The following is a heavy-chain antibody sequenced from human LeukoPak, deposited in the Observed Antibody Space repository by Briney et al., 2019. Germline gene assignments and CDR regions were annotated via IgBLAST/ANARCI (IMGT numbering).Heavy chain of an antibody. CDR1: GGSISSSSYY. D-gene: IGHD3-22*01. CDR2: IYYSGST. J-gene: IGHJ3*02. Sequence: SETLSLTCTVSGGSISSSSYYWGWIRQPPGKGLEWIGSIYYSGSTYYNPSLKSRVTISVDTSKNQFSLKLSSVTAADTAVYYGARCFHYYDSSGYYSGDAFDIWGQGTMVTVSS. CDR3: ARCFHYYDSSGYYSGDAFDI. V-gene: IGHV4-39*07.